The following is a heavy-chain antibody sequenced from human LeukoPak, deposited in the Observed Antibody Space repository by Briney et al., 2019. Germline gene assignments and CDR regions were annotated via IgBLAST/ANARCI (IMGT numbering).Heavy chain of an antibody. CDR3: AKDSQALRYFDWPPGA. Sequence: GGSLRLSRAAPGFTPSSYAMSWVRQAPGKGLEWVSPIIGRGGSTNYADSGKGRFTISRDNSKNTLYLQMNSLRAEDTAVYYCAKDSQALRYFDWPPGAWGQGTLVTVSS. D-gene: IGHD3-9*01. V-gene: IGHV3-23*01. CDR2: IIGRGGST. CDR1: GFTPSSYA. J-gene: IGHJ4*02.